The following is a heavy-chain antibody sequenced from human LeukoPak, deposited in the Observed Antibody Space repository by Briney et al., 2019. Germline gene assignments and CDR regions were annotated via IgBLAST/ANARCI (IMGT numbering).Heavy chain of an antibody. J-gene: IGHJ3*02. CDR3: ARHYYDSSGYYREAFDM. CDR1: GGFISTYY. CDR2: IYASGST. Sequence: SETLSLTCSVPGGFISTYYWSYIRQPPGEGLEWIGYIYASGSTNYNPSLKSRVTISMDTSKSQFSLRLNSMTAADTAVYYCARHYYDSSGYYREAFDMWGQGTMVTVSS. V-gene: IGHV4-4*09. D-gene: IGHD3-22*01.